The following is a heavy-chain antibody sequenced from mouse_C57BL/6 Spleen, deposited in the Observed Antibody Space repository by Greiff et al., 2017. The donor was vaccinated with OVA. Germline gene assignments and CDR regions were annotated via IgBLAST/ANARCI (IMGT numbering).Heavy chain of an antibody. CDR3: TKGTYGNYGYFDV. D-gene: IGHD2-1*01. CDR2: IDPETGGT. Sequence: VQLQQSGAELVRPGASVTLSCKASGYTFTDYEMHWVKQTPVHGLEWIGAIDPETGGTAYNQKFKGKAILTADKSSSTAYMELRSLTSEDSAVYYCTKGTYGNYGYFDVWGTGTTVTVSS. CDR1: GYTFTDYE. J-gene: IGHJ1*03. V-gene: IGHV1-15*01.